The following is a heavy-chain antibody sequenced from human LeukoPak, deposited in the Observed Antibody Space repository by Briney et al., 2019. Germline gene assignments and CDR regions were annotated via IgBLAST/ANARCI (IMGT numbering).Heavy chain of an antibody. CDR2: IYYSGST. CDR1: GGSISSGGYY. D-gene: IGHD6-6*01. J-gene: IGHJ4*02. Sequence: SQTLSLTCTVSGGSISSGGYYWSWIRQHPGKGLEWIGYIYYSGSTYYNPSLKSRVTISVDTSKNQFSLKLSSVTAADTAVYYCARGTWSSSIDYWGQGTLVTVSS. V-gene: IGHV4-31*03. CDR3: ARGTWSSSIDY.